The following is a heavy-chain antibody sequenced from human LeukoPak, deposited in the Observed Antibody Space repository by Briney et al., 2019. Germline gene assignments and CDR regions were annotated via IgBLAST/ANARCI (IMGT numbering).Heavy chain of an antibody. Sequence: PGGSLRLSCAASGFTFSSYGMHWVRQAPGKGLEWVSVIYSGGSTYYADSVKGRFTISRDNSKNTLYLQMNSLRAEDTAVYYCASLDYYYYYMDVWGKGTTVTISS. J-gene: IGHJ6*03. CDR1: GFTFSSYG. CDR2: IYSGGST. V-gene: IGHV3-NL1*01. CDR3: ASLDYYYYYMDV.